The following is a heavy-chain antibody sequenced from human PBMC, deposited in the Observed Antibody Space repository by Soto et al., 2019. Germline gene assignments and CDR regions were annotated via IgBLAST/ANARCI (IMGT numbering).Heavy chain of an antibody. V-gene: IGHV5-51*01. J-gene: IGHJ6*02. Sequence: GESLKISCKGSGYSFTSYWIGWVRQMPGKGLEWMGIIYPGDSDTGYSPSFQGQVTISADKSISTAYLQWSSLKASDTAMYYCARQVITFGGVIVRMDVWGQGTTVTVSS. CDR1: GYSFTSYW. D-gene: IGHD3-16*02. CDR3: ARQVITFGGVIVRMDV. CDR2: IYPGDSDT.